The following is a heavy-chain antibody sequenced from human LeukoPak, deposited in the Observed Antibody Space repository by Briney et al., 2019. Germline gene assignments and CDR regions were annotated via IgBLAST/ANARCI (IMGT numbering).Heavy chain of an antibody. CDR1: GGSCSGYY. Sequence: SETLSLTCAVYGGSCSGYYWSWIRQPPGKGLEWIGEINHSGSTNYNPSLKRRVTISVDTSKNPFSLKLSSVTAADTAVYYCARLVVVAVLDYWGQGALVTVSS. V-gene: IGHV4-34*01. CDR3: ARLVVVAVLDY. CDR2: INHSGST. J-gene: IGHJ4*02. D-gene: IGHD2-15*01.